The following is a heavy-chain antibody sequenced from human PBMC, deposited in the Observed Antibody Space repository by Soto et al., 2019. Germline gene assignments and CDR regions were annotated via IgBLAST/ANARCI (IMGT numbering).Heavy chain of an antibody. D-gene: IGHD5-12*01. J-gene: IGHJ6*02. CDR2: IYSGGST. CDR1: GFTVSSNY. V-gene: IGHV3-66*01. Sequence: EVQLVESGGGLVQPGGSLRLSCAASGFTVSSNYMSWVRQAPGKGLEWVSVIYSGGSTYYADSVKGRFTISRDNSKNTLYLQMNSLRAEDTAVYYCARDGVATLYYYGMDVWGHGTTVTVSS. CDR3: ARDGVATLYYYGMDV.